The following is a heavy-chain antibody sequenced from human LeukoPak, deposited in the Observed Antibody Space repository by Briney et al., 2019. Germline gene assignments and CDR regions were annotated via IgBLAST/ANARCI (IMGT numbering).Heavy chain of an antibody. CDR1: GYTFTSYG. J-gene: IGHJ4*02. Sequence: ASVKVSCKASGYTFTSYGISWVRRAPGQGLEWMGWISAYNGNTNYAQKLQGRVTMTTDTSTSTAYMELRSLRSDDTAVYYCATSYGSGSYFGYWGQGTLVTVSS. CDR3: ATSYGSGSYFGY. V-gene: IGHV1-18*01. D-gene: IGHD3-10*01. CDR2: ISAYNGNT.